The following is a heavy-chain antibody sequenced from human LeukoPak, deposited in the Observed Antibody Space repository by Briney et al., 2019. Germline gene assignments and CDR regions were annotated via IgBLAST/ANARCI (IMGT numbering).Heavy chain of an antibody. V-gene: IGHV4-34*01. CDR1: GGSITGYY. J-gene: IGHJ4*02. CDR2: IHYTGAT. CDR3: ARGNILTGYCFDF. Sequence: SETLPLTCAVYGGSITGYYWSWIRQTPGRGLEWVGEIHYTGATSYNPSLKSRATISTDTPKNQFSLRLSSVTAADTAVYYCARGNILTGYCFDFWGQGALVTVSS. D-gene: IGHD3-9*01.